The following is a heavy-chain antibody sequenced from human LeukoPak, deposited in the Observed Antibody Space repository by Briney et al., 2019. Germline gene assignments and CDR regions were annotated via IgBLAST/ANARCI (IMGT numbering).Heavy chain of an antibody. J-gene: IGHJ4*02. CDR2: IYPGYSDT. CDR3: ARFGYTSGLDY. CDR1: GYSLTSYW. V-gene: IGHV5-51*01. Sequence: VESLKISCKGSGYSLTSYWIGWVRQMPGKGLEWMGIIYPGYSDTRYSPSFQGQVTISADKSISTAYLQWSSLKASDTAIYYCARFGYTSGLDYWGQGTLVTVSS. D-gene: IGHD6-25*01.